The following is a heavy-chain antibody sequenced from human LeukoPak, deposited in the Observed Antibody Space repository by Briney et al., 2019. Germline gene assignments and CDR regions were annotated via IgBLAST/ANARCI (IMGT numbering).Heavy chain of an antibody. CDR3: ARRYCSGADCYGGDSYYYMDV. J-gene: IGHJ6*03. Sequence: SETLSLTCSVSGGSISTSLYYWGWNRQPPGKGLEWIGSIYYSGRTYYNPSLKSRVTISVDTSKNQFSLRLTSVTAADTAVYYCARRYCSGADCYGGDSYYYMDVWGKGTTVTISS. V-gene: IGHV4-39*01. CDR2: IYYSGRT. D-gene: IGHD2-2*01. CDR1: GGSISTSLYY.